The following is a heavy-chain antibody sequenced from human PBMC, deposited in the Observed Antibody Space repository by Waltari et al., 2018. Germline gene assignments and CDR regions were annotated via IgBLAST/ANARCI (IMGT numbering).Heavy chain of an antibody. J-gene: IGHJ3*01. V-gene: IGHV4-39*01. CDR3: ATYIVASLGTASFDV. Sequence: QLQLHESGPGLVKPSETLSLTCHVSGASITSNRHYWGWIRQPPGQGLEWIGTMSYSGATYISPSLKSRVTISRDTSRDPLSLELDSVTAADTAVYYCATYIVASLGTASFDVWGQGTMVTVSS. CDR2: MSYSGAT. D-gene: IGHD2-21*01. CDR1: GASITSNRHY.